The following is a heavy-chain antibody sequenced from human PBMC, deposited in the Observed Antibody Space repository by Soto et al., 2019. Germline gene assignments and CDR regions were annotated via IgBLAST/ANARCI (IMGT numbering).Heavy chain of an antibody. V-gene: IGHV4-59*01. D-gene: IGHD2-15*01. J-gene: IGHJ4*02. CDR3: AETRGYCSGGSCPTVVDY. Sequence: QVQLQESGPGLVKPSETLSLTCIVSGGSISSYYWSWIRQPPGKGLEWIGYIYYSGSTNYNPSLKSRVTTSVNTSKNQFALKLSSVHAADTAVYYCAETRGYCSGGSCPTVVDYWGQGTLVTVSS. CDR2: IYYSGST. CDR1: GGSISSYY.